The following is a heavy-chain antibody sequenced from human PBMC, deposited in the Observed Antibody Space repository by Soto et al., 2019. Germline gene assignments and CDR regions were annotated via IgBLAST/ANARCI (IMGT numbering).Heavy chain of an antibody. Sequence: ASVKVSCKASGYTFTSYGISWVRQAPGQGLEWMGWISAYNGNTNYAQKLQGRVTMTTDTSTSTAYMELRSLRSDDTAVYYCARGAPISIAGYYYYGIDVWGQGTTVTVSS. CDR1: GYTFTSYG. J-gene: IGHJ6*02. V-gene: IGHV1-18*01. D-gene: IGHD6-13*01. CDR2: ISAYNGNT. CDR3: ARGAPISIAGYYYYGIDV.